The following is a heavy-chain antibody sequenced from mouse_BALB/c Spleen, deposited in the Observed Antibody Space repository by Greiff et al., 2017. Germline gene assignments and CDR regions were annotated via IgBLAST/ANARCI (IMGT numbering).Heavy chain of an antibody. D-gene: IGHD1-1*01. J-gene: IGHJ4*01. Sequence: VQLQQPGAELVKPGTSVKLSCKASGYNFTSYWINWVKLRPGQGLEWIGDIYPGSGSTNYNEKFKSKATLTVDTSSSTAYMQLSSLASEDSALYYCARFITTVVGGYYAMDYWGQGTSVTVSS. V-gene: IGHV1-55*01. CDR1: GYNFTSYW. CDR3: ARFITTVVGGYYAMDY. CDR2: IYPGSGST.